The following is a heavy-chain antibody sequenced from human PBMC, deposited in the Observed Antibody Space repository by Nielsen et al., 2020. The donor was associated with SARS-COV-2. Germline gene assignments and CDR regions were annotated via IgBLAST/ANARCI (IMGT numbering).Heavy chain of an antibody. D-gene: IGHD6-19*01. V-gene: IGHV3-11*05. J-gene: IGHJ2*01. CDR1: GFTFSDYY. Sequence: GESLKISCAASGFTFSDYYMSWIRQAPGKGLEWVAQMSGSSSYIHYADPVKGRYTISKDSAKNSLYLQMNSLRAEDTAVYYCARVAGTPPVSYSYFDLWGRGTLVTVSS. CDR3: ARVAGTPPVSYSYFDL. CDR2: MSGSSSYI.